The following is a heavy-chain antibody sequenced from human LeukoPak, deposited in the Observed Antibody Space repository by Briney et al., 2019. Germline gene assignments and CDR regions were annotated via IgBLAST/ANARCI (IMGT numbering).Heavy chain of an antibody. D-gene: IGHD6-6*01. V-gene: IGHV4-39*01. CDR1: GGSISSSSYY. J-gene: IGHJ6*02. CDR2: IYYSGST. CDR3: ARYESSSSSCMDV. Sequence: SETLSLTCTVSGGSISSSSYYWGWIRQPPGQGLEWIGSIYYSGSTYYNPSLKSRVTISVDTSKNQFSLKLSSVTAADTAVYYCARYESSSSSCMDVWGQGTTVTVSS.